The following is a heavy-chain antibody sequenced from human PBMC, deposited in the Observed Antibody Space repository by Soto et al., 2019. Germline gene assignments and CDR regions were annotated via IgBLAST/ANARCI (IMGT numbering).Heavy chain of an antibody. CDR2: IWYDGTKK. CDR1: GFTFSTYG. CDR3: AKDRGYYDSSGYLVYYYYHGIDV. V-gene: IGHV3-33*06. Sequence: GGSLRLSFAASGFTFSTYGLHWVRQAPGKGLEWVAVIWYDGTKKYYADSVKGRFTISRDNSKNTLYLQMNSLRAEDAAVYYCAKDRGYYDSSGYLVYYYYHGIDVWGQGTTVTVSS. J-gene: IGHJ6*02. D-gene: IGHD3-22*01.